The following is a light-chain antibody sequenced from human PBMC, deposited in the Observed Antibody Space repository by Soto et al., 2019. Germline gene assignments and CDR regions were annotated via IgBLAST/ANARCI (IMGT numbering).Light chain of an antibody. V-gene: IGLV1-51*02. J-gene: IGLJ1*01. CDR3: ATWDSSLSTGV. Sequence: QSVLTQPPSVSAAPGQKVTISCSGSSSTTGNNYVSWYQQLPGTAPKLLIYENDKRPSGIPDRFSGSKSGTSATLDITGLQTGDEADYYCATWDSSLSTGVFGTGPKLTVL. CDR1: SSTTGNNY. CDR2: END.